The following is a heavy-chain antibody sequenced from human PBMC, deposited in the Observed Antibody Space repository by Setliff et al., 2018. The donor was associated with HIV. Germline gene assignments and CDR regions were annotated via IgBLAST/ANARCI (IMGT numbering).Heavy chain of an antibody. V-gene: IGHV3-49*04. D-gene: IGHD6-19*01. J-gene: IGHJ6*02. CDR3: TRDRYSSGWYGMDV. Sequence: TGGSLRLSCTPSGFTFGDYAMNWVRQAPGKGLEWVGFIRTKAYGGTTEYAASVKGRFTISRYDSKSIAYLQMNSLKTEDTAVYYCTRDRYSSGWYGMDVWGQGTTVTVSS. CDR1: GFTFGDYA. CDR2: IRTKAYGGTT.